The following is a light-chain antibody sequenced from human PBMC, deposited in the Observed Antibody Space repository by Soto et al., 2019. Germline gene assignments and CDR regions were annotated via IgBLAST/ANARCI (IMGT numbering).Light chain of an antibody. J-gene: IGLJ1*01. CDR2: KVT. CDR3: CSYAGSSTFYV. CDR1: SSDVGSYNL. V-gene: IGLV2-23*02. Sequence: QSALTQPASVSGSPGQSITISCTGSSSDVGSYNLVSWYQQHPGKAPKLLIYKVTKRPSGVSNRFSGSKSGNTASLTISGLQAEDEADYYCCSYAGSSTFYVFGTGTKVT.